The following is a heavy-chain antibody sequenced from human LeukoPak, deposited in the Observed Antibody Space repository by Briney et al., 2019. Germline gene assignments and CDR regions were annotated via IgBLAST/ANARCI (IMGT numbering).Heavy chain of an antibody. J-gene: IGHJ4*02. CDR1: GFTFSSHA. V-gene: IGHV3-23*01. CDR3: AKAGDAWGYNSPLGGRFDY. D-gene: IGHD5-24*01. CDR2: MSGSGGST. Sequence: GGSLRLSCAASGFTFSSHAMSWVRQAPGKGLELVSIMSGSGGSTYNADSVKGRFTISRDNSKNTLYLQMNSLRAEDTAVYYCAKAGDAWGYNSPLGGRFDYWGQGPLVTVSS.